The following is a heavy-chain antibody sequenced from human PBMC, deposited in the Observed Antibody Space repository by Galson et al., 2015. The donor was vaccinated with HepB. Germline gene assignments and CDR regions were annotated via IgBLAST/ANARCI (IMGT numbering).Heavy chain of an antibody. J-gene: IGHJ6*02. CDR3: ARDPDDSSGYPRYGMDV. CDR2: ISYDGSNK. D-gene: IGHD3-22*01. Sequence: SLRLSCAAPGFTFSSYAMHWVRQAPGKGLEWVAVISYDGSNKYYADSVKGRFTISRDNSKNTLYLQMNSLRAEDTAVYYCARDPDDSSGYPRYGMDVWGQGTTVTVSS. CDR1: GFTFSSYA. V-gene: IGHV3-30*04.